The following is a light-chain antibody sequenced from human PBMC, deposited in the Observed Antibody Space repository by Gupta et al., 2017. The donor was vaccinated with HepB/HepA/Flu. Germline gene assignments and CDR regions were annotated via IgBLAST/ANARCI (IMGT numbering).Light chain of an antibody. V-gene: IGKV3-15*01. CDR3: QQYNHWPLWT. CDR1: QSVSSS. Sequence: EIVMTPSXPTLSVSXXERATLSCRASQSVSSSLAWYQQKPGQAPRLLIYGASTRATGIPARFSGSGSGTEFTLTISSLQSEDVAVYYCQQYNHWPLWTFGQGTKVEIK. J-gene: IGKJ1*01. CDR2: GAS.